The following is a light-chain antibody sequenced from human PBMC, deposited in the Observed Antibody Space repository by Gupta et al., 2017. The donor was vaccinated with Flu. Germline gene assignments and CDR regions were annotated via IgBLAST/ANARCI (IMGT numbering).Light chain of an antibody. CDR1: QDITNY. V-gene: IGKV1-33*01. J-gene: IGKJ5*01. CDR3: QQYDSLPIT. Sequence: DITMTQSPSSLSASVGDRVTFTCQASQDITNYLNWYQQKAGKVPKLLIYDASNLEAGVPSRFSGSGSGTEFTFTINSLQPEDTATYYCQQYDSLPITFGQGTRLEIK. CDR2: DAS.